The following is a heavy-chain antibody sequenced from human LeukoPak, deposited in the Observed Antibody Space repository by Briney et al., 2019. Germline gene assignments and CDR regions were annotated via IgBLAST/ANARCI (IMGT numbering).Heavy chain of an antibody. CDR1: GGSISSGGYY. V-gene: IGHV4-31*03. CDR2: IYYSGST. Sequence: SETLSLTCTVSGGSISSGGYYWSWIRQHPGKGLEWIGYIYYSGSTYYNPSLKSRVTISVDTSKNQFSLKLSSVTAADTAVYYCASEGMNAFDIWGQGTMVTVSS. CDR3: ASEGMNAFDI. J-gene: IGHJ3*02.